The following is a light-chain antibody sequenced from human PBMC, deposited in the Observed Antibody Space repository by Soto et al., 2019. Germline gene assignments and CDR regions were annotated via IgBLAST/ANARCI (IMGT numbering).Light chain of an antibody. CDR3: CSYAGSYTFEV. Sequence: QSVLTQPRSVSGSPGQSVTISCTGTSSDVGGYNYVSWYQQHPGKAPKLMIYDVSKRPSGVPDRFSGSKSGNTASLTISGLPAEDEAYYYCCSYAGSYTFEVFGTGTKLTVL. V-gene: IGLV2-11*01. CDR2: DVS. J-gene: IGLJ1*01. CDR1: SSDVGGYNY.